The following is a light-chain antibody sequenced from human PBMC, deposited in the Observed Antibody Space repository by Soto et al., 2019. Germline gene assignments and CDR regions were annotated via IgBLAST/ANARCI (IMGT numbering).Light chain of an antibody. CDR2: EVS. Sequence: QSVLTQPAPVSGSPGQSITISCTGTSSDVGTFNLVSWYQQHPGKAPKLLIFEVSNRPSGVSIRFSGSKSGNTASLTISGLQAEDEADYYCSSYSGASASSASYVFATGTKVTVL. J-gene: IGLJ1*01. CDR3: SSYSGASASSASYV. V-gene: IGLV2-23*02. CDR1: SSDVGTFNL.